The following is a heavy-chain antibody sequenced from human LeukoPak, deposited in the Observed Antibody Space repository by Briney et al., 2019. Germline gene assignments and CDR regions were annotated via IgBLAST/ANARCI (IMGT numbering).Heavy chain of an antibody. D-gene: IGHD6-13*01. CDR1: GYTFTSYY. CDR2: INPSGGST. Sequence: ASVKVSCKASGYTFTSYYMHWVRQAPGQGLEWMGIINPSGGSTSYAQKFQGRVTMTRDMSTSTVYMELSSLRSEDTAVYYCARVKAAAGTGGTIDYWGQGTLVTVSS. CDR3: ARVKAAAGTGGTIDY. J-gene: IGHJ4*02. V-gene: IGHV1-46*01.